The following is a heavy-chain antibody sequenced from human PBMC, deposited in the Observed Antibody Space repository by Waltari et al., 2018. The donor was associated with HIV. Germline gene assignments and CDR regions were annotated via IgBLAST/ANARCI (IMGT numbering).Heavy chain of an antibody. CDR2: ISGSGGST. J-gene: IGHJ4*02. D-gene: IGHD3-3*01. CDR3: AKDPDPYYDFWSGYFPGYFDY. Sequence: EVQLLESGGGLVQPGGSLRLSCVASGFTFSSYAMNWVRPAPGKGLEWVSAISGSGGSTYYADSVKGRFTISRDNSKNTLYLQMNSLRAEDTAVFYCAKDPDPYYDFWSGYFPGYFDYWGQGTPVTVSS. V-gene: IGHV3-23*01. CDR1: GFTFSSYA.